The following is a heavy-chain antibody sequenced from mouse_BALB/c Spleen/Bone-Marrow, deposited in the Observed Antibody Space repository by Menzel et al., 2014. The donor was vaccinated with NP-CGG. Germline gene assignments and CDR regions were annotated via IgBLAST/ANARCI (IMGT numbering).Heavy chain of an antibody. CDR1: GFTFTDYF. CDR2: IRNKANGYTT. CDR3: ARGYYDYY. Sequence: MQLKQSGGGLGQPGGSLRLSCATSGFTFTDYFMTWVRQPPGKALEWLGFIRNKANGYTTEYSASVKGRFTISRNNSQSILYLQMNTLRAEDSATYYCARGYYDYYWGQGATLTVSS. V-gene: IGHV7-3*02. J-gene: IGHJ2*01. D-gene: IGHD2-4*01.